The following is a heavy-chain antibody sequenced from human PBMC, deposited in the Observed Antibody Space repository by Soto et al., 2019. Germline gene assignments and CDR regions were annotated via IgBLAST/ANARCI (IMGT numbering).Heavy chain of an antibody. CDR2: IIPIFGTA. Sequence: QVQLVQSGAEVKKPGSSVKVSCKASGGTFSSYAISWARQAPGQGLEWMGGIIPIFGTANYAQKFQGRVTITADESTSTPYMELSSLISEDTAVYYCAREPRGYSYGYNYYYYGMDVWGQGPRSPSP. V-gene: IGHV1-69*01. J-gene: IGHJ6*02. D-gene: IGHD5-18*01. CDR3: AREPRGYSYGYNYYYYGMDV. CDR1: GGTFSSYA.